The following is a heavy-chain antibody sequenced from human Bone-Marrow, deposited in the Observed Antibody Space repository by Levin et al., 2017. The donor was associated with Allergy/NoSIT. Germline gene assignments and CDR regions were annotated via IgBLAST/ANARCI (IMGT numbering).Heavy chain of an antibody. V-gene: IGHV5-51*01. CDR2: IYPGDSDT. J-gene: IGHJ5*02. D-gene: IGHD2-2*01. Sequence: KVSCKGSGYSFTSYWIGWVRQMPGKGLEWMGIIYPGDSDTRYSPSFQGQVTISADKSISTAYLQWSSLKASDTAMYYCARHYRPITRVPAAFDPWGQGTLVTVSS. CDR1: GYSFTSYW. CDR3: ARHYRPITRVPAAFDP.